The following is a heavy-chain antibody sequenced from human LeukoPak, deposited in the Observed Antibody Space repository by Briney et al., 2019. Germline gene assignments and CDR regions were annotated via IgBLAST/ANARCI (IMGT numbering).Heavy chain of an antibody. V-gene: IGHV1-18*01. CDR1: GYTFTSYG. Sequence: ASVKVSCKASGYTFTSYGISWVRQAPGQGLEWMGWISAYNGNTNYAQKLQGRVTMTTDTSTSTAYMELRSLRSDDTAVYYCARDQGTYYYGSGSYYGFDYWGQGTLVTVSS. J-gene: IGHJ4*02. CDR2: ISAYNGNT. D-gene: IGHD3-10*01. CDR3: ARDQGTYYYGSGSYYGFDY.